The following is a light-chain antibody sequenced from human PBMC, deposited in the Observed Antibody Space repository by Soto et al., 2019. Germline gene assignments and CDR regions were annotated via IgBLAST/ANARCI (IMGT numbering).Light chain of an antibody. CDR3: QQYSASPGWT. V-gene: IGKV3-20*01. Sequence: EIVLTQSPGTLSLSPGERATLSCRASQSVSSSYLAWYQQKPGQAPRLLIYGTSSRATGIPDRFSGSGSGTDFTLTISRLEPADFAVYYCQQYSASPGWTFGQGTKVEIK. CDR1: QSVSSSY. J-gene: IGKJ1*01. CDR2: GTS.